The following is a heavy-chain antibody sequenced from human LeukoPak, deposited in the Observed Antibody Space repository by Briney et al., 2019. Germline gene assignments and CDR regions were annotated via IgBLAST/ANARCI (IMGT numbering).Heavy chain of an antibody. D-gene: IGHD5-12*01. Sequence: SETLSLTCTVSGGSISSYYWSWIRQPPGKGLEWIGYIYYSGSTNYNPSLKSRVTISVDTSKNQFSLKLSSVTAADTAVYYCAVQTDPWIYDYWGQGTLVTVSS. CDR3: AVQTDPWIYDY. CDR1: GGSISSYY. V-gene: IGHV4-59*01. CDR2: IYYSGST. J-gene: IGHJ4*02.